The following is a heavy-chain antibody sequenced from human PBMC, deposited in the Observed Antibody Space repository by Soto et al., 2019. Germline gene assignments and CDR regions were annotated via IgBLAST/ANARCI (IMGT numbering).Heavy chain of an antibody. CDR3: ARSVFP. V-gene: IGHV4-30-4*01. CDR2: IHHSGIT. Sequence: VDASETLSLTCTVSSGSISSGDSFWSWVRQPPGKGLEWIGYIHHSGITYYMPSLKSRVTISVDTSKNQFSLKLSSVTAADTAVYCCARSVFPWGQGTLVTVSS. J-gene: IGHJ5*02. CDR1: SGSISSGDSF.